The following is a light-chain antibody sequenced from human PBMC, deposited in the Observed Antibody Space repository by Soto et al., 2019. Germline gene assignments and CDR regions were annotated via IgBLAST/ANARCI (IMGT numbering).Light chain of an antibody. CDR3: QQRNNWPPT. CDR2: SAS. J-gene: IGKJ4*01. Sequence: EIVLTQSPATLFLSPGERATLSCRASQSVRNDLVWYHQKRGQAPGLLIYSASNRAAGIPPRFSASGSGTDFTLTISSLEPEDFAVYYCQQRNNWPPTFGGGTKVEMK. V-gene: IGKV3-11*01. CDR1: QSVRND.